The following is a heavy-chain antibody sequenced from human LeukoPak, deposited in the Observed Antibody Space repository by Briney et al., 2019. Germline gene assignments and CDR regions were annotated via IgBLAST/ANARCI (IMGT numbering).Heavy chain of an antibody. D-gene: IGHD1-26*01. Sequence: GGSLRLSCVASGFTFRNYGMHWVRQAPGKGLEWVALISYDGSNKYYADSVKGRFTISRDNSKNTLYLQMNSLRAEDTAVYYCAKDSGSYYVFDYWGQGTLVTVSS. CDR1: GFTFRNYG. CDR2: ISYDGSNK. CDR3: AKDSGSYYVFDY. V-gene: IGHV3-30*18. J-gene: IGHJ4*02.